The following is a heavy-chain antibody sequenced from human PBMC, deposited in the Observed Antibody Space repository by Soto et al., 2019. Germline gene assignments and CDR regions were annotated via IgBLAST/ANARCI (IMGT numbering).Heavy chain of an antibody. CDR3: ARARRDSIAARYYYYYMDV. CDR2: INAYNGNT. D-gene: IGHD6-6*01. V-gene: IGHV1-3*01. CDR1: GYTFNSYA. J-gene: IGHJ6*03. Sequence: ASVKVSCKASGYTFNSYAMHWARQAPGQRLEWMGWINAYNGNTNYSQKLQGRVTMTTDTSTSTAYMELRSLRSEDTAVYYCARARRDSIAARYYYYYMDVWGKGTTVTVSS.